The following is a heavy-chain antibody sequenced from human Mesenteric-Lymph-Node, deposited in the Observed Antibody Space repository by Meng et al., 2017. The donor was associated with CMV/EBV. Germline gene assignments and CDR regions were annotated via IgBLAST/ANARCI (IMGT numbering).Heavy chain of an antibody. CDR2: IYYTGSP. D-gene: IGHD5/OR15-5a*01. CDR3: ARRGDRVSGTGSDY. J-gene: IGHJ4*02. Sequence: GVSITSSGNYWGWIRQPPGKGLEWIGDIYYTGSPYYNPSLKSRLTISMDTSNNHVSLTLTSLTAADTALYYCARRGDRVSGTGSDYWGQGSLVTVSS. V-gene: IGHV4-39*02. CDR1: GVSITSSGNY.